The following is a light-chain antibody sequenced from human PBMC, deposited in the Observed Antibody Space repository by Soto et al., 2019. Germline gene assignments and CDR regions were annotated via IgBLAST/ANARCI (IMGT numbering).Light chain of an antibody. V-gene: IGLV2-14*01. J-gene: IGLJ1*01. CDR1: SSDIGGHNY. Sequence: ALTQPASVSGSLGQSITISCTGTSSDIGGHNYVSWYQQHPGKAPKLLLYEVTTRPSGVSNRFSGSKSGNTASLTISGLHPEDEADYYCSSFTSSILYVFGSGTKVTVL. CDR3: SSFTSSILYV. CDR2: EVT.